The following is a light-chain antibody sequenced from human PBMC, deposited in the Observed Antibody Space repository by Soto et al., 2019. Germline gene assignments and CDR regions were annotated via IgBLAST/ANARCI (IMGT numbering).Light chain of an antibody. CDR1: SSDIGGYNY. V-gene: IGLV2-14*03. Sequence: QSALTQPASVSGSPGQSITLSCTGTSSDIGGYNYVSWYQQHAGRAPKLIIYEVKNRPSGISTRFSGSKSGNTASLTISGLQDEDEADYYCSSYSSSGTTWVFGGGTKLTVL. CDR2: EVK. J-gene: IGLJ3*02. CDR3: SSYSSSGTTWV.